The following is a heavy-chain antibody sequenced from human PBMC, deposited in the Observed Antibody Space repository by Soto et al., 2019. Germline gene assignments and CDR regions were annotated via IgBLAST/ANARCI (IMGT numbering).Heavy chain of an antibody. CDR1: GFTFSTYG. V-gene: IGHV3-21*01. CDR2: MSSRSDYI. Sequence: EVQLVESGGGLVKPGGSLRLSCVASGFTFSTYGMNWVRQAPGKGLEWVSSMSSRSDYIFYADSVKGRFTISRDNAKNSLYLQMNSLRAEDTAVYYCARRSYYDTENRDAFDIWGQGTLVTVSS. D-gene: IGHD3-22*01. CDR3: ARRSYYDTENRDAFDI. J-gene: IGHJ3*02.